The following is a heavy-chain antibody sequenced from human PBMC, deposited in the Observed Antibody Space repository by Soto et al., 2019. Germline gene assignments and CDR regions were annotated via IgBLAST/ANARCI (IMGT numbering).Heavy chain of an antibody. CDR1: GFTFSSYW. J-gene: IGHJ4*02. V-gene: IGHV3-7*01. Sequence: GGSLRLSCAASGFTFSSYWMSWVRQAPGKGLEWVANIKQDGSEKYYVDSVKGRFTISRDNAKNSLYLQMNSLRAEDTAVYYCARDLVGPAAIFDYWGQGTLVTVSS. CDR3: ARDLVGPAAIFDY. D-gene: IGHD2-2*01. CDR2: IKQDGSEK.